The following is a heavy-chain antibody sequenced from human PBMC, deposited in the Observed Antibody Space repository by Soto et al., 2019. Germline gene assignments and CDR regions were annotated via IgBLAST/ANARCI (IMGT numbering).Heavy chain of an antibody. Sequence: GESLKISCKGSGYTFTNFWIGWVRQMPGKGLEWMGIIYPGGSDTRFSPSFQGQVTISADKSISAAYLQWSSLKASDTAVYYCARKTHCSGDNCYSGFSIGAFDIWGQGAMVTVSS. CDR2: IYPGGSDT. V-gene: IGHV5-51*01. J-gene: IGHJ3*02. CDR3: ARKTHCSGDNCYSGFSIGAFDI. CDR1: GYTFTNFW. D-gene: IGHD2-15*01.